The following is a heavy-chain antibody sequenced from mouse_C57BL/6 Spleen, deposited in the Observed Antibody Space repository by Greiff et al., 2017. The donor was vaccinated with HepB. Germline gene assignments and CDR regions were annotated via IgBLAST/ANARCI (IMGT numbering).Heavy chain of an antibody. CDR3: ASGDLTPGHY. D-gene: IGHD3-1*01. Sequence: VQLQQSVAELVKPGASVKLSCKASGYNFTSYWMHWVKQRPGRGLEWIGRIDPNSGGTKYNEKFKSKATLTVDKPSSTAYMQLSSLTSKDSAVYYCASGDLTPGHYWGQGTLVTVSA. V-gene: IGHV1-72*01. CDR1: GYNFTSYW. J-gene: IGHJ3*01. CDR2: IDPNSGGT.